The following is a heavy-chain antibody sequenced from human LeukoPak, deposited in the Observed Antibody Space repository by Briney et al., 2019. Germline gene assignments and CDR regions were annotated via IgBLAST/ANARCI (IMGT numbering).Heavy chain of an antibody. CDR3: ARDPYSGSYGNYYYYFMDV. CDR2: INSHGSST. Sequence: GRSLRLSCAASGFTFSNYWMHWVRQAPGKGLVWVSRINSHGSSTTYADSVKGRFTISRDNAKNTLYLQMNSLRAEDTAVYYCARDPYSGSYGNYYYYFMDVWGKGTTVTISS. J-gene: IGHJ6*03. D-gene: IGHD1-26*01. V-gene: IGHV3-74*01. CDR1: GFTFSNYW.